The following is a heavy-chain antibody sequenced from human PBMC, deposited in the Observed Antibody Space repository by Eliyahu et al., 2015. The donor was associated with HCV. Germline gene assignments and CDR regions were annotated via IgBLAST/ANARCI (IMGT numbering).Heavy chain of an antibody. Sequence: QLQLQESGPGLVKPSETLSLTCTVSGGSISSSSYYWGWIRQPPGKGLEWIGSIYYSGSTYYNPSLKSRVTISVDTSKNQFSLKLSSVTAADTAVYYCARDRGSIAVAVLWGQGTLVTVSS. CDR1: GGSISSSSYY. CDR2: IYYSGST. D-gene: IGHD6-19*01. CDR3: ARDRGSIAVAVL. V-gene: IGHV4-39*07. J-gene: IGHJ4*02.